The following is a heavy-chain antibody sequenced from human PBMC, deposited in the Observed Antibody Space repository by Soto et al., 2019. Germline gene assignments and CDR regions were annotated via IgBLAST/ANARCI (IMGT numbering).Heavy chain of an antibody. D-gene: IGHD3-22*01. Sequence: EVQLVQSGAEVKKPGESLRISCKGSGYSFTSYWISWVRQMPGKGLEWMGRIDPSDSYTNYSPSFQGHVTISADKSISTAYLQWSSLKASDTAMYYWARHVYYYDSSGYYRGWFDPWGQGTLVTVSS. CDR2: IDPSDSYT. CDR3: ARHVYYYDSSGYYRGWFDP. V-gene: IGHV5-10-1*03. J-gene: IGHJ5*02. CDR1: GYSFTSYW.